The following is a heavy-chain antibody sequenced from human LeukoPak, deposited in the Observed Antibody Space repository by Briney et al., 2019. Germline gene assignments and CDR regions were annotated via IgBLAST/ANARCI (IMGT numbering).Heavy chain of an antibody. Sequence: GRSLRLSCAASGFTFSSYAMSWVRQAPGKGLEWVSAISGSGGSTYYANSVKGRFTISRDNSKNTLYLQMNSLRAEDTAVYYCAKDDIVVVPAAREWGQGTLVTVSS. CDR2: ISGSGGST. D-gene: IGHD2-2*01. CDR3: AKDDIVVVPAARE. J-gene: IGHJ4*02. V-gene: IGHV3-23*01. CDR1: GFTFSSYA.